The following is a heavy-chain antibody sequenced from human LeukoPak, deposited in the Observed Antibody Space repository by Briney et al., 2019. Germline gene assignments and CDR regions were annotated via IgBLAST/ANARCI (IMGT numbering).Heavy chain of an antibody. CDR2: ISGSGGST. V-gene: IGHV3-23*01. D-gene: IGHD6-19*01. Sequence: GGSLRLSCAASGFTFSSYAMSSVLQAPGKGLELVSAISGSGGSTYYADSVKGRFTISRDNSKNTLYLQMNSLRAEDTAVYYCAKGEQWLVTSFDYWGQGTLVTVSS. CDR3: AKGEQWLVTSFDY. CDR1: GFTFSSYA. J-gene: IGHJ4*02.